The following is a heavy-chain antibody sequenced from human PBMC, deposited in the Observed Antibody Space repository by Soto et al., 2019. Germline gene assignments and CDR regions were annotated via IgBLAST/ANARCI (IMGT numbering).Heavy chain of an antibody. CDR3: VRSGTSAGRFSDY. V-gene: IGHV5-51*01. D-gene: IGHD2-8*02. Sequence: GESLKISCKGSGYTFTSYWIGCVRQMPGEGLEWMGVIYPSDSDIRYSPSFQGKVTISADKSITTAYLQWSSLKAADTAMYYCVRSGTSAGRFSDYWGQGTGVT. CDR1: GYTFTSYW. J-gene: IGHJ4*02. CDR2: IYPSDSDI.